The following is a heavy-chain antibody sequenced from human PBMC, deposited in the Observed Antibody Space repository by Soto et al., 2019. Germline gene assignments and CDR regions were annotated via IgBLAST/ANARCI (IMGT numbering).Heavy chain of an antibody. CDR2: IYYSGST. V-gene: IGHV4-61*01. CDR1: GGSVSSGSYY. CDR3: ARGGVAGAFDY. J-gene: IGHJ4*02. D-gene: IGHD6-19*01. Sequence: PSETLSLTCTVSGGSVSSGSYYWSWIRQPPGKGLEWIGYIYYSGSTYYNPSLKSRVTISLDTSRDQFSLRLSSVTAADTAVYYCARGGVAGAFDYWGQGTLVTVSS.